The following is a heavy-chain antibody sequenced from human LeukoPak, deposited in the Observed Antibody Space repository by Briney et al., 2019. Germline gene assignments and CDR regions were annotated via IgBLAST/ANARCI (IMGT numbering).Heavy chain of an antibody. CDR3: ALAGVDSSSSGPNFDY. CDR2: INHSGST. J-gene: IGHJ4*02. D-gene: IGHD6-6*01. Sequence: PSETLSLTCAVYGGSSSGYYWSWIRQPPGKGLEWIGEINHSGSTNYNPSLKSRVTVSVDTSKNQFSPKLSSVTAADTAVYYCALAGVDSSSSGPNFDYWGQGTLVTVSS. V-gene: IGHV4-34*01. CDR1: GGSSSGYY.